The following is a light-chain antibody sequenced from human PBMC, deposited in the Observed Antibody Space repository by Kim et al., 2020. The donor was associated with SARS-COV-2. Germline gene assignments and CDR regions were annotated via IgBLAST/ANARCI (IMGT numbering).Light chain of an antibody. CDR3: SYREPNNNNLL. CDR1: GLRTCS. J-gene: IGLJ2*01. CDR2: AKN. V-gene: IGLV3-19*01. Sequence: AFVQTIRSTSQGDGLRTCSESSHQQQQRQAALIVIFAKNNRPSGIPDRFSASGSGDTASLTITGAQAEDDADYYCSYREPNNNNLLFAGGTKVTVL.